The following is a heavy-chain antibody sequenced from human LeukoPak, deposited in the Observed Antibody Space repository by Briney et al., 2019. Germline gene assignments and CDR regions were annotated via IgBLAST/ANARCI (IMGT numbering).Heavy chain of an antibody. J-gene: IGHJ5*02. CDR1: GGSFSGYY. CDR2: INHSGST. Sequence: SETLSLTCAVYGGSFSGYYWSWIRQPPGKGLEWIGEINHSGSTNYNPSLKSRVTISVDTSKNQFSLKLSSVTAADTAVYYCARADSDDKIVVVPAAIRRRQNWFDPWGQGTLVTVSS. D-gene: IGHD2-2*02. V-gene: IGHV4-34*01. CDR3: ARADSDDKIVVVPAAIRRRQNWFDP.